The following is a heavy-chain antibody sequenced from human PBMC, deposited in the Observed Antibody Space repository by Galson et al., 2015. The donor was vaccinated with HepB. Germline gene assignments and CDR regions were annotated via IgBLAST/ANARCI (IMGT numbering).Heavy chain of an antibody. CDR1: NGSISSYY. D-gene: IGHD2-8*02. V-gene: IGHV4-59*08. CDR2: LSDPGST. CDR3: ARMGSCSGGVCYVGKLDV. Sequence: SETLSLTCSVSNGSISSYYWTWIRQSPGKGLEWIAYLSDPGSTSYNSSLKSRVAISVDTSKTQFALKLSSVTAADTGVYFCARMGSCSGGVCYVGKLDVWGQGSLVTVSS. J-gene: IGHJ3*01.